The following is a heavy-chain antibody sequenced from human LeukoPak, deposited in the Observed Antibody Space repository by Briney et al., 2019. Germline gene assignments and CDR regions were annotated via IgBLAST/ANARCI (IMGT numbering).Heavy chain of an antibody. D-gene: IGHD3-22*01. CDR2: IYYSGST. Sequence: SETLSLTCTVSGGSISSGGYYWSWIRQHPGKGLEWIGYIYYSGSTYYNPSLKSRVTISVDTSKNQFSLKLSSVTSADTAVYYCVGTNYYDSSGFDYWGQGTLVTDPS. CDR1: GGSISSGGYY. V-gene: IGHV4-31*03. CDR3: VGTNYYDSSGFDY. J-gene: IGHJ4*02.